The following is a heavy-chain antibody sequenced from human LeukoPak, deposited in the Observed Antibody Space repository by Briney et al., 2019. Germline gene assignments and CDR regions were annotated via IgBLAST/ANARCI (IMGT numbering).Heavy chain of an antibody. CDR3: ARRPRYCSSTSCPFDP. CDR2: INHSGST. D-gene: IGHD2-2*01. Sequence: PSETLSLTCAVYGGSFSGYYWSRIPQPPGKGLEWIGEINHSGSTNYNPSLKSRVTISVDTSKNQFSLKLSSVTAADTAVYYCARRPRYCSSTSCPFDPWGQGTLVTVSS. CDR1: GGSFSGYY. J-gene: IGHJ5*02. V-gene: IGHV4-34*01.